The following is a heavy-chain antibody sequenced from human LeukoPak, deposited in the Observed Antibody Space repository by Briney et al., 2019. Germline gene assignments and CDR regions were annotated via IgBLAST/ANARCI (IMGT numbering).Heavy chain of an antibody. CDR2: ISGSGGST. J-gene: IGHJ4*02. D-gene: IGHD3-22*01. CDR3: AKNSPHYYDSSGPFDY. V-gene: IGHV3-23*01. Sequence: PGGSLRLSCAASGFTFSSYAMSWVRQAPGKGLEWVSAISGSGGSTYYADSVKGRFTISRDNSKNTLHLQMNSLRAEDTAVYYCAKNSPHYYDSSGPFDYWGQGTLVTVSS. CDR1: GFTFSSYA.